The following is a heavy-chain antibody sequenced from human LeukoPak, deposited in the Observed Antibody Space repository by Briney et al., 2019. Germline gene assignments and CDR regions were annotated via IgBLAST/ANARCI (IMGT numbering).Heavy chain of an antibody. CDR2: ISSSSSDI. V-gene: IGHV3-48*02. CDR3: ARGALRYSDY. CDR1: GFTFSSYT. D-gene: IGHD3-9*01. Sequence: GGSVRLSCAASGFTFSSYTMNWVRQAPGKGLEWVSSISSSSSDIYYAASVKGRFTISRDNAKNSLYLQMNSLRDEDTAVYYCARGALRYSDYWGQGTLVNVSS. J-gene: IGHJ4*02.